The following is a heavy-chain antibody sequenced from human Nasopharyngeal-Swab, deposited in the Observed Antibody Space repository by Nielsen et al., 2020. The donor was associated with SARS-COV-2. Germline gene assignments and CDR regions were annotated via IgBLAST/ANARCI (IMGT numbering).Heavy chain of an antibody. CDR1: GFTFSSYS. V-gene: IGHV3-21*04. Sequence: GESLKISCAASGFTFSSYSMHWVRQAPGKGLEWVSSISSSRSFIYYADSVKGRFTISRDNARNSLYLQMNSLRVDDTALYYCTKGRADYSNPSFDNWGQGTLVTVSS. D-gene: IGHD4-11*01. CDR2: ISSSRSFI. CDR3: TKGRADYSNPSFDN. J-gene: IGHJ4*02.